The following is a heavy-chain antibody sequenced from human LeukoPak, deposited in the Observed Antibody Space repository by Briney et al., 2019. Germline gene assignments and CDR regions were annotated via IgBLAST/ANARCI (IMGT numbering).Heavy chain of an antibody. J-gene: IGHJ4*02. D-gene: IGHD6-19*01. CDR3: AARPPVAVAGPFDY. V-gene: IGHV3-23*01. Sequence: GGSLRLSCAASGFTFSSYAMSWVRQAPEKGLEWVSALSGSGGCTYYEDSVKGRFYISRDNSKNTLYLQMNSLRAEDTAVYYCAARPPVAVAGPFDYWGQGPLVTVSS. CDR1: GFTFSSYA. CDR2: LSGSGGCT.